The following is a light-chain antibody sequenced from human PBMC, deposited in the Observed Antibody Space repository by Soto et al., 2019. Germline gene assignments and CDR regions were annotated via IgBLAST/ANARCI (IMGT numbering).Light chain of an antibody. CDR3: ISHARASKV. CDR2: EVN. CDR1: SSDVGATDD. Sequence: QSALTQPPSASGSPGQSVAISCTGTSSDVGATDDVSWYQQHSGKAPKLLLYEVNKRPSGVPDRFSGSKSGNTASLTVSALQADDEADYYCISHARASKVLGTGTKLTVL. J-gene: IGLJ1*01. V-gene: IGLV2-8*01.